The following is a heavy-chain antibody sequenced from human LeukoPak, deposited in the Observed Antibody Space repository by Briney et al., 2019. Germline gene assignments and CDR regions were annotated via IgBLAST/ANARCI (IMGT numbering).Heavy chain of an antibody. D-gene: IGHD3-16*01. CDR2: INWNGGST. Sequence: PGGSLRLSCAASGFTFADHAMSWVRHFPGKGLEWVCYINWNGGSTGYADSVKGRFTISRDNAKNSLYLEMTGLRAEDTAFYYCARDGGSGTYFYDWGQGSLVTVSS. CDR1: GFTFADHA. J-gene: IGHJ4*02. V-gene: IGHV3-20*04. CDR3: ARDGGSGTYFYD.